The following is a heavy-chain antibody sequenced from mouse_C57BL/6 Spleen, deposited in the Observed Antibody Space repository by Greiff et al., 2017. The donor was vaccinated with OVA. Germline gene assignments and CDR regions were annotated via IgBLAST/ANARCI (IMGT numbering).Heavy chain of an antibody. CDR1: GYTFTSYG. D-gene: IGHD1-1*01. CDR3: ARNPITTVVATSFDD. Sequence: QVQLKESGAELARPGASVKLSCKASGYTFTSYGISWVKQRTGQGLEWIGEIYPRSGNTYYNEKFKGKATLTADKSSSTAYMELRSLTSEDSAVYFCARNPITTVVATSFDDWGQGTTLTVSS. CDR2: IYPRSGNT. J-gene: IGHJ2*01. V-gene: IGHV1-81*01.